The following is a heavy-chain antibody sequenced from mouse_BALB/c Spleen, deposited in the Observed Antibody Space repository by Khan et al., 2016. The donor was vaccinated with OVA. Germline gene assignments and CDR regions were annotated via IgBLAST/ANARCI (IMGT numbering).Heavy chain of an antibody. V-gene: IGHV5-9-3*01. CDR1: GFTFSSYA. CDR2: ISSGGSYT. J-gene: IGHJ3*02. CDR3: ARQGGY. Sequence: EVQLVESGGGLVKPGGSLKLSCAASGFTFSSYAMSWVRQTPEKRLEWVATISSGGSYTYYQDSVKGRFPISRDNAKNTLYLQMSSLRSEDTAMYYCARQGGYWGQGTLVTVSA.